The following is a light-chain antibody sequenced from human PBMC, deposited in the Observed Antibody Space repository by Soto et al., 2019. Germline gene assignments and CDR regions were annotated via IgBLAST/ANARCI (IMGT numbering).Light chain of an antibody. V-gene: IGKV3-20*01. CDR1: QSVSSSY. J-gene: IGKJ5*01. Sequence: EILLTQSPGTLSLSPGEGATLSCRASQSVSSSYLAWYQQKPGQAPRLLIHGASSRATGIPDRISGSGSGTEFTLTISRLQPEDFAVYYCQQYGSSPITFGQGTRLEIK. CDR3: QQYGSSPIT. CDR2: GAS.